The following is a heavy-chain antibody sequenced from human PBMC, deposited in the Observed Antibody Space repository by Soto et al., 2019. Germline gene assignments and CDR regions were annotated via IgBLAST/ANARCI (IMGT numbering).Heavy chain of an antibody. Sequence: GASVKVSCKASGYTFTGYYMHWVRQAPGQGLEWMGWINPNSGGTNYAQKLQGRVTMTTDTSTSTAYMELRSLRSDDTAVYYCARGRSSGYYRPLGYWGQGTLVTVSS. J-gene: IGHJ4*02. CDR2: INPNSGGT. CDR1: GYTFTGYY. V-gene: IGHV1-2*02. D-gene: IGHD3-22*01. CDR3: ARGRSSGYYRPLGY.